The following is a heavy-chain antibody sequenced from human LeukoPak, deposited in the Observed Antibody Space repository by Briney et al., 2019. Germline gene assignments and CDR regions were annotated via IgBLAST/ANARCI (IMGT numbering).Heavy chain of an antibody. J-gene: IGHJ4*02. CDR2: ISYDGSNK. D-gene: IGHD3-3*01. CDR1: GFTFSSYA. CDR3: ARAPPFELRFLEWLLPFDY. V-gene: IGHV3-30-3*01. Sequence: GRSLRLSCAASGFTFSSYAMHRVRQAPGKGLEWVAVISYDGSNKYYADSVKGRFTISRDNSKNTLYLQMNSLRAEDTAVYYCARAPPFELRFLEWLLPFDYWGQGTLVTVSS.